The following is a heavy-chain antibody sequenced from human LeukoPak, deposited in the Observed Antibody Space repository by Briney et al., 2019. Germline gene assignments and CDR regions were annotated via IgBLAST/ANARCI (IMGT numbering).Heavy chain of an antibody. CDR3: ARHITMVRGVIGSYYYYGVDV. CDR2: IISIFGTA. D-gene: IGHD3-10*01. CDR1: GGTLSSYA. J-gene: IGHJ6*04. Sequence: SVKVSCKASGGTLSSYAISWVRQAPGQGLEWMGGIISIFGTANYAQKFQGRVTITADKSTSTAYMELSSLRSEDTAVYYCARHITMVRGVIGSYYYYGVDVWGKGTTVTVSS. V-gene: IGHV1-69*06.